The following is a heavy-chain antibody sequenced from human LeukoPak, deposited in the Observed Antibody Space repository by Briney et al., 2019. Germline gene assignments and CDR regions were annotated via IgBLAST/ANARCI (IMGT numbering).Heavy chain of an antibody. Sequence: ASVTVSCTATGYTFTGYYMHWVRQAPGQGLEWMGWINPNSGGTNYAQKFQGWVTMTRDTSISTAYMELSRLRSDDTAVYYCARGNWGITDWGQGTLVTVSS. D-gene: IGHD7-27*01. CDR3: ARGNWGITD. V-gene: IGHV1-2*04. J-gene: IGHJ4*02. CDR2: INPNSGGT. CDR1: GYTFTGYY.